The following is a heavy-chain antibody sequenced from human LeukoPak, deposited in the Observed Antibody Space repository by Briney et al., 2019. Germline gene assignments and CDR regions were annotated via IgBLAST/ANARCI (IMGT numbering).Heavy chain of an antibody. CDR2: INHSGST. CDR1: GGSFSGYY. CDR3: ARAPQGGSSWYRARPARVDY. V-gene: IGHV4-34*01. Sequence: SETLSLTCAVYGGSFSGYYWSWIRQPPGKGLEWIGEINHSGSTNYNPSLKSRVTISVDTSKNQFSLKLSSVTAADTAVYYCARAPQGGSSWYRARPARVDYWGQGTLVTVSS. J-gene: IGHJ4*02. D-gene: IGHD6-13*01.